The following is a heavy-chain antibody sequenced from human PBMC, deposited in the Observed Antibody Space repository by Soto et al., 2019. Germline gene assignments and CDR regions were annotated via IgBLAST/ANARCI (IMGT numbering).Heavy chain of an antibody. CDR1: GYTLTKHY. V-gene: IGHV1-46*04. J-gene: IGHJ6*02. CDR3: ARGGEYSNYVSVYYYYGMDV. D-gene: IGHD4-4*01. CDR2: INPSGGST. Sequence: QVQLVQSGAEVKPPGASVKVSCKASGYTLTKHYIHWVRQAPGQGAEWMGFINPSGGSTSYAQKLHGRVTMTRDASTSTVYMELSSLRSEDTAVYYCARGGEYSNYVSVYYYYGMDVWGQGTTVTVSS.